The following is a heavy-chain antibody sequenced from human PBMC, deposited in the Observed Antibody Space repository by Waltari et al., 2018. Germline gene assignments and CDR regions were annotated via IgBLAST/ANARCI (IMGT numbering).Heavy chain of an antibody. Sequence: QMQMQESGPGLVKPSETLSVTCTVSGESMSSGDWWSWVRHSPEKGLEWIGQIQRSGRTHYNPSFESRVSISVDPSSNQFSLRMTSTTAADTAVYYCARDRGRGIYLDSWGRGTLVTVSA. V-gene: IGHV4-4*02. CDR2: IQRSGRT. D-gene: IGHD2-15*01. CDR3: ARDRGRGIYLDS. J-gene: IGHJ4*02. CDR1: GESMSSGDW.